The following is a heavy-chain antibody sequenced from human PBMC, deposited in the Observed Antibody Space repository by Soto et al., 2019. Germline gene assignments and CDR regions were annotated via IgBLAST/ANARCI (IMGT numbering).Heavy chain of an antibody. D-gene: IGHD3-10*01. CDR1: WFSLSTSGMC. V-gene: IGHV2-70*01. CDR3: ARTDYYGSGSYYNADYYYGMDV. J-gene: IGHJ6*02. Sequence: SGPNACEPRQTLTLTCTFSWFSLSTSGMCVSWIRQPPGKALEWLALIDWDDDKYYSTSLKTRLTISKDTSKNQVVLTMTNMDPVDTATYYCARTDYYGSGSYYNADYYYGMDVWGQGTTVTVSS. CDR2: IDWDDDK.